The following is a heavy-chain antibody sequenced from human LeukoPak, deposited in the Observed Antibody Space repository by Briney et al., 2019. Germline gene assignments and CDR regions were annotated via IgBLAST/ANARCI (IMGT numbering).Heavy chain of an antibody. CDR1: GGYISTYY. V-gene: IGHV4-59*12. Sequence: SETLSLTCTVSGGYISTYYWSWIRQPPGKGMEGIGYIYHSGSTNYNPSLKSRVTMSVDISQNQFSLKLSSVTAADTAVYYCARGEEHGSGTVHFDYWGQGTLVTVSS. J-gene: IGHJ4*02. D-gene: IGHD3-10*01. CDR2: IYHSGST. CDR3: ARGEEHGSGTVHFDY.